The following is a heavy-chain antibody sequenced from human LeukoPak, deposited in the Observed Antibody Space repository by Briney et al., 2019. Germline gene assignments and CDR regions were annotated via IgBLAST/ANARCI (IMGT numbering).Heavy chain of an antibody. CDR3: ARDTRAPRY. V-gene: IGHV3-66*01. CDR1: GFTVSSNF. D-gene: IGHD1-26*01. Sequence: GGSLRLSCAASGFTVSSNFMSWVRQAPGKGLEWVSVIYSGVTTYYADSVKGRFTISRDNSKNTLYLQMDSLRAEDTAVYYCARDTRAPRYWGQGTLVTVSS. CDR2: IYSGVTT. J-gene: IGHJ4*02.